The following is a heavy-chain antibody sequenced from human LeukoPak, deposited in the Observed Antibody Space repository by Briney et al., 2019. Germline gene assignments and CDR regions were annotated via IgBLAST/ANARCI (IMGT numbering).Heavy chain of an antibody. D-gene: IGHD6-13*01. Sequence: SETLPLTCAVYGGSFSGYYWSWIRQPSGKGLEWIGEINHSGSTNYNPSLKSRVTISVDTSKNQFSLKLSSVTAADTAVYYCARVVFRQQLRVAFPRGVRAWFDPWGQGTLVTVSS. CDR2: INHSGST. J-gene: IGHJ5*02. CDR1: GGSFSGYY. CDR3: ARVVFRQQLRVAFPRGVRAWFDP. V-gene: IGHV4-34*01.